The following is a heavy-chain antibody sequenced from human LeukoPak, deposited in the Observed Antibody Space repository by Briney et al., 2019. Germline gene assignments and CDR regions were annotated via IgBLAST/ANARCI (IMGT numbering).Heavy chain of an antibody. CDR2: INSDGSST. Sequence: GGSLRLSCAASGFTFSSYWMHWVRQAPGKGLVWVSRINSDGSSTSYADSVKGRLTISRDNAKNTLYLQMNSLRAEDTAVYYCARAMVRHGIDYWGQGTLVTVSS. V-gene: IGHV3-74*01. CDR3: ARAMVRHGIDY. D-gene: IGHD3-10*01. J-gene: IGHJ4*02. CDR1: GFTFSSYW.